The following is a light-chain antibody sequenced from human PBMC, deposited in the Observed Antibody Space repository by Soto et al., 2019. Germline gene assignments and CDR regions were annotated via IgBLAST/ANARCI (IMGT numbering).Light chain of an antibody. Sequence: QSALTQPASVSGSPGQSITISCTGTSSEVGGYNYVSWYQQHPGKAPKLMIYDVSHRPSEVSNRFSGSKSGNTASLTISGLQAEDEGNYYCSSYTSGSTLVVFGGGTKLTVL. CDR3: SSYTSGSTLVV. J-gene: IGLJ2*01. CDR1: SSEVGGYNY. CDR2: DVS. V-gene: IGLV2-14*01.